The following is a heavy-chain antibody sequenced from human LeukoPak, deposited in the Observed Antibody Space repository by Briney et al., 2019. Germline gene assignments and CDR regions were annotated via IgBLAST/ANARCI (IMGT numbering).Heavy chain of an antibody. CDR3: ARDRIAARLNAFDI. Sequence: SQTLSLTCTVSGGSISSGDYYWSWIRQPAGKGLEWIGRIYTSGSANYNPSLRSRVTISVDTSKNQFSLKLSSVTAADTAVYYCARDRIAARLNAFDIWGQGTMVTVSS. J-gene: IGHJ3*02. D-gene: IGHD6-6*01. CDR1: GGSISSGDYY. CDR2: IYTSGSA. V-gene: IGHV4-61*02.